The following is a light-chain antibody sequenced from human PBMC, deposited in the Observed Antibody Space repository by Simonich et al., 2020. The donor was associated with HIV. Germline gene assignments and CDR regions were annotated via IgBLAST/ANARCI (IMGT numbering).Light chain of an antibody. CDR2: DAS. V-gene: IGKV3-15*01. Sequence: EIVMTQSPATLSVSPGEKATLSCRASPSVSSNLAWYQQKTGQAPRLLIYDASTRATGIPARFSGSGSGTEFTLTISSMQSEDCAVYYCQQYNNRPLIFGGGTKVEIK. CDR1: PSVSSN. J-gene: IGKJ4*01. CDR3: QQYNNRPLI.